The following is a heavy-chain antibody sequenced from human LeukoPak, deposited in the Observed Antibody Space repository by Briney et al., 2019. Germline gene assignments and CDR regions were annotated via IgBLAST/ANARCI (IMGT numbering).Heavy chain of an antibody. D-gene: IGHD3-10*01. CDR2: INSDGSST. CDR1: GFTFSSYW. J-gene: IGHJ3*02. Sequence: QPGGSLRLSCAASGFTFSSYWMQWVRQAPGKGLVWVSHINSDGSSTRYVDSVRGRFTISRDNSKNMLFLQMNGLRSDDTAVYYCARDRYTDHYLDAFDIWGPGTMVTVSS. V-gene: IGHV3-74*01. CDR3: ARDRYTDHYLDAFDI.